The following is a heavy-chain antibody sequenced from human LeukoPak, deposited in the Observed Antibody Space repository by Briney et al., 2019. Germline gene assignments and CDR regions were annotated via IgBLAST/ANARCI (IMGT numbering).Heavy chain of an antibody. V-gene: IGHV4-34*01. CDR1: GGSFSGYY. CDR2: INHSGST. Sequence: SETLSFTCAVYGGSFSGYYWSWIRQPPGKGLEWIGEINHSGSTNYNPSLKSRVTISVDTSKNQFSLKLSSVTAADTAVYYCARVCSSTSCLDYWGQGTLVTVSS. D-gene: IGHD2-2*01. J-gene: IGHJ4*02. CDR3: ARVCSSTSCLDY.